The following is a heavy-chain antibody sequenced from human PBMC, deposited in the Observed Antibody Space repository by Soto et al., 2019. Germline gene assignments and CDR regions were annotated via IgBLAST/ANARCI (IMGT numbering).Heavy chain of an antibody. Sequence: VQLVESGGGVVQPGRSLRLSCAAYGVIFNGYGMHWVRQAPGKGLEWVAVIWYDGSEKYYADSVRGRFTISRDNSKNTLYLQMNSLRAEDTAVYYCVRDGVGATAFFGFFDYWGQGTLVTVSS. J-gene: IGHJ4*02. V-gene: IGHV3-33*01. CDR2: IWYDGSEK. CDR1: GVIFNGYG. CDR3: VRDGVGATAFFGFFDY. D-gene: IGHD1-26*01.